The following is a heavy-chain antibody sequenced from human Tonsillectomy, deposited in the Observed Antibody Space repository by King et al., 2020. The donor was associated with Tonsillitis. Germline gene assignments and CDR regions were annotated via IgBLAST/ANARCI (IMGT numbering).Heavy chain of an antibody. CDR1: GFTFSSYW. CDR3: ARVGGSSGAFDI. CDR2: INSDGSST. J-gene: IGHJ3*02. Sequence: VQLVESGGGLVQPGGSLRLSCAASGFTFSSYWMHWVRQAPGKGLVWVSRINSDGSSTSYADSVKGRFTIPRDNAKNTLYLQMNSLRAEDTAVYYCARVGGSSGAFDIWGQGTMVTVSS. D-gene: IGHD1-26*01. V-gene: IGHV3-74*01.